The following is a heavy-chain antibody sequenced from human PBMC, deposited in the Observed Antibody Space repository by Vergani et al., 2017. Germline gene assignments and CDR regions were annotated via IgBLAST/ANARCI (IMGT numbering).Heavy chain of an antibody. CDR1: GFTFSSYW. V-gene: IGHV3-23*04. Sequence: EVQLVESGGGLVQPGGSLRLSCAASGFTFSSYWMSWVRQAPGKGLEWVSAISGSGGSTYYADSVKGRFTISRDNSKNTLYLQMNSLRAEDTAVYYCARYYYDSSGYLVHFDYWGQGTLVTVSS. CDR2: ISGSGGST. D-gene: IGHD3-22*01. J-gene: IGHJ4*02. CDR3: ARYYYDSSGYLVHFDY.